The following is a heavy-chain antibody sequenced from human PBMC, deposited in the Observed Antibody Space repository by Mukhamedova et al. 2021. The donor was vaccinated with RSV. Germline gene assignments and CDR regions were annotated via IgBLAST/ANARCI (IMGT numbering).Heavy chain of an antibody. J-gene: IGHJ3*02. Sequence: GKGLEWIGNVYYTGSTASNPSLHSRVTISLDTSNNQFSLRLTSVTAADTAVYYCARNYTTVLDAFDIWGQG. CDR2: VYYTGST. D-gene: IGHD3-3*01. V-gene: IGHV4-39*07. CDR3: ARNYTTVLDAFDI.